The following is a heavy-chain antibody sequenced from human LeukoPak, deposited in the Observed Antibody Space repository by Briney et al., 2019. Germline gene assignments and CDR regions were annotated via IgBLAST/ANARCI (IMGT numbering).Heavy chain of an antibody. CDR3: ARRRYYDSSGYDAFDI. V-gene: IGHV5-51*01. CDR2: IYPCDSHA. CDR1: GYGFTSYW. Sequence: GESLKISCKGSGYGFTSYWIGWVRQMPGEGLEWMGIIYPCDSHARYSPSFQGQVTISADKSISTAYLQWSSLKASDTAMYYCARRRYYDSSGYDAFDIWGQGTMVTVSS. J-gene: IGHJ3*02. D-gene: IGHD3-22*01.